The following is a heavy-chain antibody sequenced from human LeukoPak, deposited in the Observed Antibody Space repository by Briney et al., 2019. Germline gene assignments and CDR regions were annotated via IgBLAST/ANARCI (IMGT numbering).Heavy chain of an antibody. D-gene: IGHD3-22*01. CDR2: IWYDGSNK. CDR3: ASWPLGDRYDRPRWFDP. Sequence: GGSLRLSCAASGFTFSSYGMHWVRQAPGKGLEWVAVIWYDGSNKYYADSVKGRFTISRDNCKNTLYLQMNSLRAEDTAVYYCASWPLGDRYDRPRWFDPWGQGTVVTVSS. V-gene: IGHV3-33*01. CDR1: GFTFSSYG. J-gene: IGHJ5*02.